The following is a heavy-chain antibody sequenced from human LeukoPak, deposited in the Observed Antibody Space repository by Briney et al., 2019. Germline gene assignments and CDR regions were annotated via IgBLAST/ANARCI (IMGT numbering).Heavy chain of an antibody. J-gene: IGHJ4*02. Sequence: TSETLSLTCTVSGGSISSGSYFWSWIRQPAGKGLEWIGRIYTSGSTNYNPSLKSRVTISPDTSKNQFSLKLSSVTAADTAVYYCARELAGYGKLDYWGQGILVTVSS. V-gene: IGHV4-61*02. D-gene: IGHD5-12*01. CDR3: ARELAGYGKLDY. CDR2: IYTSGST. CDR1: GGSISSGSYF.